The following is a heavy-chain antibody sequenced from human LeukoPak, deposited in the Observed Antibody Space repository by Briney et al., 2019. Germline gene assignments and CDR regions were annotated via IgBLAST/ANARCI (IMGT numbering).Heavy chain of an antibody. V-gene: IGHV3-11*04. Sequence: GGSLRLSCAASGFTFSDYYMSWIRQAPGKGLEWVSYISSSGSTIYYADSVKGRFTISRDNAKNSLYLQMNSLRAEDTAVYYCARGHYFLYDSSGPCWYWGQGTLVTVSS. J-gene: IGHJ4*02. CDR2: ISSSGSTI. CDR3: ARGHYFLYDSSGPCWY. CDR1: GFTFSDYY. D-gene: IGHD3-22*01.